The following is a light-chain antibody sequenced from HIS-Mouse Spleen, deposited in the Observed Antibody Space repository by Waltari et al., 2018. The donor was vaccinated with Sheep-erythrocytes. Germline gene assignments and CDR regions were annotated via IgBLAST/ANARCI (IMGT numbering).Light chain of an antibody. CDR2: RNN. CDR3: AAWDDSLSGPV. V-gene: IGLV1-47*01. J-gene: IGLJ7*02. Sequence: QSVLTQPPSASGTPGQRVTISCSGSSSNIGSNYVYWYQQLPGTAPKLLIYRNNPRPSGVPDRFSAAKSGTSASLAISGLRSEDEADYYCAAWDDSLSGPVFGGGTQLTAL. CDR1: SSNIGSNY.